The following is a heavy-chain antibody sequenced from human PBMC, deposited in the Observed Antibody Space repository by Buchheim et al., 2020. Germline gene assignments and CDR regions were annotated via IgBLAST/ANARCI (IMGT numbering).Heavy chain of an antibody. CDR3: ARGIVGGSYYGAPEDY. Sequence: QVQLVESGGGVVQPGRSLRLSCAASGFTFSSYAMHWVRQAPGKGLEWVAVISYDGSNKYYADSGKGRFTISRDNSKKPLYLQMNSLRAEDTAVYYCARGIVGGSYYGAPEDYWGQGTL. J-gene: IGHJ4*02. V-gene: IGHV3-30-3*01. D-gene: IGHD1-26*01. CDR2: ISYDGSNK. CDR1: GFTFSSYA.